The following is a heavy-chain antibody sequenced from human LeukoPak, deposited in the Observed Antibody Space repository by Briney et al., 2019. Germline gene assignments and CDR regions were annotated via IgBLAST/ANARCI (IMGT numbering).Heavy chain of an antibody. CDR3: ARNWNDFLPNNWFDP. V-gene: IGHV4-34*01. D-gene: IGHD1-1*01. J-gene: IGHJ5*02. CDR2: IYSSGST. Sequence: PSETLSPTCAVYGGSFSGYYWGWIRQPPGKGLEWIGSIYSSGSTYYNPSLKSRVTISVDTSKNQFSLKLISVTAADTAVFYCARNWNDFLPNNWFDPWGRGSLVTVSS. CDR1: GGSFSGYY.